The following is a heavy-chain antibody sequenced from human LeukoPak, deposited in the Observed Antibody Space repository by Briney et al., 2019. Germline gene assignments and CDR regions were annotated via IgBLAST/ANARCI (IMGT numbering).Heavy chain of an antibody. Sequence: ASVKVSCKASGYTFTSYYMHWVRQAPGQGLEWMGIINPSGGSTSYAQKFQGRVTMTRDTSTSTVYMELSSLRSEDTAVSYCARAGRSGSSGYYQFDYWGQGTLVTVSS. CDR1: GYTFTSYY. J-gene: IGHJ4*02. V-gene: IGHV1-46*01. CDR3: ARAGRSGSSGYYQFDY. CDR2: INPSGGST. D-gene: IGHD3-22*01.